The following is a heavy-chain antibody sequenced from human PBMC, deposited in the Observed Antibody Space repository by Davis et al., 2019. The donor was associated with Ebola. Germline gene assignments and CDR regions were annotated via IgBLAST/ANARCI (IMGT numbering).Heavy chain of an antibody. D-gene: IGHD5-18*01. CDR2: GYYGGRT. J-gene: IGHJ6*02. Sequence: SETLSLTCTVSGGSIRTHYWSWIRQSPGKGLEWIGYGYYGGRTDYNPSLKSRAIISVDTSKNHFSLNLSSVTAADTAIYYCARGHSYGSMVYGVDVWGQGTTVSVSS. CDR3: ARGHSYGSMVYGVDV. CDR1: GGSIRTHY. V-gene: IGHV4-59*11.